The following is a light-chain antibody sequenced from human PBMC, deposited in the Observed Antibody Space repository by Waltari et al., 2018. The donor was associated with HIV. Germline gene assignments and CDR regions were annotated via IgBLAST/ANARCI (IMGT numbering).Light chain of an antibody. CDR3: SSYAGSAVV. Sequence: QSALTQPPSASGSRGQSVTISCTGTSRDVGAHNYVSWYQQYPGMAPKLIIYEVNKRPSGVPDRFSGSKSGNTASLTVSGLQAEDEADFYCSSYAGSAVVFGGGTKLTVL. CDR1: SRDVGAHNY. J-gene: IGLJ2*01. CDR2: EVN. V-gene: IGLV2-8*01.